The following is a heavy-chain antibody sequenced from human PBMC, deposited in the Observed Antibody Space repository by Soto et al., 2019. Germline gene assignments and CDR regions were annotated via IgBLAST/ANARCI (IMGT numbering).Heavy chain of an antibody. J-gene: IGHJ4*02. Sequence: ASVKVSCKASGYTFTSYAMHWVRQAPGQRLEWMGWINPNSGGTNYAQQFQGWVTMTRDTSISTAYMDLNRLRSDDTAVYYCARGRRDYSGYYGYYFDYWGQGTLVTVSS. CDR1: GYTFTSYA. V-gene: IGHV1-2*04. CDR2: INPNSGGT. CDR3: ARGRRDYSGYYGYYFDY. D-gene: IGHD3-22*01.